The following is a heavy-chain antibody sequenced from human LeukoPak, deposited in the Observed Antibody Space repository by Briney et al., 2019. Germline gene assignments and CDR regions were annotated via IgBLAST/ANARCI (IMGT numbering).Heavy chain of an antibody. D-gene: IGHD2/OR15-2a*01. CDR3: ARRMRGDAFDI. V-gene: IGHV1-8*03. Sequence: GASVKVSCKASGYTFTSYDINWVRQATGQGLEWMGWMNPNSGNKGYAQKFQGRVTITRNTSISTAYMELSSLRSEDTAVYYCARRMRGDAFDIWGQGTMVTVSS. CDR2: MNPNSGNK. CDR1: GYTFTSYD. J-gene: IGHJ3*02.